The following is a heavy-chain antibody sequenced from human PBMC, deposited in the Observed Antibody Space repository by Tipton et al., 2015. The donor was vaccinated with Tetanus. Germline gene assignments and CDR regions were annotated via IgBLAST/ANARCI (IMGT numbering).Heavy chain of an antibody. Sequence: TLSLTCSVSGGSINSGTDYWGWVRQPPGKGLDWIGRVYYNGDTFYTPSLKSRVTISLDAAKDQFSLKLNSVTAADTAVYFCVLTTSNWFGPWGQGALVPVSS. CDR3: VLTTSNWFGP. D-gene: IGHD1/OR15-1a*01. V-gene: IGHV4-39*01. CDR2: VYYNGDT. CDR1: GGSINSGTDY. J-gene: IGHJ5*02.